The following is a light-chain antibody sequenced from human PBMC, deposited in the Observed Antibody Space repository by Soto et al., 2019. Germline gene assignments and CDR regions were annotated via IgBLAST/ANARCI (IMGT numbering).Light chain of an antibody. CDR1: QSVSSN. Sequence: EIVMTQSPATLSVSPGERATLSCRASQSVSSNLAWYQQKTVQAPRLLIYGASTRATGIPARFSGSGSGTEFTLTISSLQSEDFAVYYCQQYNNWPPWPFGQGTKVEIK. CDR3: QQYNNWPPWP. V-gene: IGKV3-15*01. CDR2: GAS. J-gene: IGKJ1*01.